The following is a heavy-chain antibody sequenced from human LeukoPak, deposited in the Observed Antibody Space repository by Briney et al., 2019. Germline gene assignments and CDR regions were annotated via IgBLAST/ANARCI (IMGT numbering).Heavy chain of an antibody. CDR3: ARDSYYYGSGYFDL. Sequence: GGSLRLSCAASGFTFSSYGMHWVRQAPGKGLEWVALMSYDGRNKYYADSVEGRFTISRDNYKNTLYLEMNSLRVEDTAVYFCARDSYYYGSGYFDLWGRGTLVTVSS. CDR1: GFTFSSYG. D-gene: IGHD3-10*01. CDR2: MSYDGRNK. J-gene: IGHJ2*01. V-gene: IGHV3-30*03.